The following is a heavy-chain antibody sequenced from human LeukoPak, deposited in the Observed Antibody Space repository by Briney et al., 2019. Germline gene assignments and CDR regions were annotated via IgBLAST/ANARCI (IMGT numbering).Heavy chain of an antibody. CDR2: ISSSSSYI. Sequence: GGSLRLSCAASGFTFSIYTLFWIRQAPGKGLEWVSSISSSSSYIYYADSVKGRFTISRDNAKNSLYLQMNSLRAEDTALYYCAKVLTSGSGAFDIWGQGTMVTVSS. D-gene: IGHD3-10*01. J-gene: IGHJ3*02. V-gene: IGHV3-21*04. CDR1: GFTFSIYT. CDR3: AKVLTSGSGAFDI.